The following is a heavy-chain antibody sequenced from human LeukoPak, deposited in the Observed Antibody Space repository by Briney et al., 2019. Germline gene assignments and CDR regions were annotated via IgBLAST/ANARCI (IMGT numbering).Heavy chain of an antibody. J-gene: IGHJ4*02. V-gene: IGHV1-18*01. CDR2: ISVYSGNT. CDR3: ARGAGRDGYNFFD. Sequence: ASVKVSCKTSGYTFTTYVINWVRQAPGQGLEWMGWISVYSGNTDYAQKLQGRVTITADKSTSTAYMELSSLRSEDTAVYYCARGAGRDGYNFFDWGQGTLVTVSS. CDR1: GYTFTTYV. D-gene: IGHD5-24*01.